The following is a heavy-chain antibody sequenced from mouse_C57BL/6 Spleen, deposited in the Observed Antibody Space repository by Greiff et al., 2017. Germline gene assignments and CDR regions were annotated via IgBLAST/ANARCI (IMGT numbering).Heavy chain of an antibody. V-gene: IGHV5-16*01. Sequence: EVKLVESEGGLVQPGSSMKLSCTASGFTFSDYYMAWVRQVPEKGLEWVANINYDGSSTYYLDSLKSRFIISRDNAKNILYLQMSSLKSEDTATYYCARDRNYYGDYYAMDYWGQGTSVTVSS. D-gene: IGHD1-1*01. CDR1: GFTFSDYY. CDR2: INYDGSST. J-gene: IGHJ4*01. CDR3: ARDRNYYGDYYAMDY.